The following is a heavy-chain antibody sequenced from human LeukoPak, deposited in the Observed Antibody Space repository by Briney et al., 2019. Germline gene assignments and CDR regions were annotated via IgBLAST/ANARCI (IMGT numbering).Heavy chain of an antibody. V-gene: IGHV1-69*13. CDR1: GGTFSSYA. J-gene: IGHJ4*02. CDR3: AREGEMAKNVFYY. D-gene: IGHD5-24*01. Sequence: ASVTVSCKASGGTFSSYAISWVRQAPGQGLEWMGGLIPIFGTANYAHKFQGRVTITADESTSTAYMELSSLRSEATAVDYCAREGEMAKNVFYYWGPGNPGTVSS. CDR2: LIPIFGTA.